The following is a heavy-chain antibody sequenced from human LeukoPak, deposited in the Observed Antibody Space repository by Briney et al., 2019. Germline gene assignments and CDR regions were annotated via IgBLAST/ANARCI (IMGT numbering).Heavy chain of an antibody. J-gene: IGHJ4*02. CDR3: ERAGGLQPDY. D-gene: IGHD5-24*01. CDR2: IYYSGST. V-gene: IGHV4-59*08. CDR1: GGSISSYY. Sequence: PSETLSLTCTVSGGSISSYYWSWIRQPPGKGLEWIGYIYYSGSTNYNPSLKSRVTISVDTSKNQFSLKLSSVTAADTAVYYCERAGGLQPDYWGQGTLVTVSS.